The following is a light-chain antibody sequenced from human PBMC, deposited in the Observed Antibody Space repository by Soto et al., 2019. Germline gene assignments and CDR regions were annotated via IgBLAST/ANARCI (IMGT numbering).Light chain of an antibody. CDR1: SGHSSYI. CDR3: ETWVSNTYV. J-gene: IGLJ1*01. Sequence: QLVLTQSSSASASLGSSVKLTCTLSSGHSSYIIAWHQQQPGKAPRYLMKLEGSGSYNEGSGVPDRFSGSSSGADRYLTISNLQFEDEADYYCETWVSNTYVFGTGTKLTVL. CDR2: LEGSGSY. V-gene: IGLV4-60*02.